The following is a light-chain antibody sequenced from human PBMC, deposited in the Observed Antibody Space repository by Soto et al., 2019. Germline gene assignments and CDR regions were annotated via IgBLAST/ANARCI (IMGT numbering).Light chain of an antibody. J-gene: IGKJ1*01. CDR2: GAS. CDR1: QSVSNNY. CDR3: QQYGSSPRT. Sequence: EIVLTQSPGTLSLSPGERATLSCRASQSVSNNYLAWYQQKPGQAPRLLIYGASSRATGIPDRFGGSGSGTDFSLTISSLEPGDLAVYYCQQYGSSPRTFGQGTKVDVK. V-gene: IGKV3-20*01.